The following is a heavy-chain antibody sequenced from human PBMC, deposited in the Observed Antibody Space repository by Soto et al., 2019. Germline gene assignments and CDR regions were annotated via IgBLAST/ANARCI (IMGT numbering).Heavy chain of an antibody. V-gene: IGHV1-2*02. J-gene: IGHJ5*02. CDR1: GYTFTGYY. CDR2: INPNSGGT. Sequence: AASVKVSCKASGYTFTGYYMHWVRQAPGQGLEWMGWINPNSGGTNYAQKFQGRVTMTRDTSISTAYMELSRLRSDDTAVYYCARARGYSSSWYGGSWFDPWGQGTLVTVSS. CDR3: ARARGYSSSWYGGSWFDP. D-gene: IGHD6-13*01.